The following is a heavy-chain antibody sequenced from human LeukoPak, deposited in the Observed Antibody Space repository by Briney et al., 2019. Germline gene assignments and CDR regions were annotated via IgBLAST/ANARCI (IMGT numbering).Heavy chain of an antibody. V-gene: IGHV4-39*01. D-gene: IGHD3-10*01. CDR2: IYYSGGT. CDR3: ARTRYYYNSRSYGAPYYFDY. CDR1: GGSISSSSYY. Sequence: SETLSLTCTVSGGSISSSSYYWGWIRQPPGKGLEWIGSIYYSGGTYYNPSLKSRVTISVDTSKNQFSLKLSSVTAADTAVYYCARTRYYYNSRSYGAPYYFDYWGQGTLVTVSS. J-gene: IGHJ4*02.